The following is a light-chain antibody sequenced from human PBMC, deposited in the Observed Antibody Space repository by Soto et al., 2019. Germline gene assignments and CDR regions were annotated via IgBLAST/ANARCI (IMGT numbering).Light chain of an antibody. V-gene: IGLV2-14*01. CDR1: SSDIGGYNY. CDR2: GVT. Sequence: QSALTQPASVSGSPGQSITISCTGTSSDIGGYNYVSWYQHFPGKAPKLMISGVTNRPSGVSNRFSGSKSGNTAFLTVSGLQAEDEADYYCSSYTGRSTVVFGGGTKLTVL. CDR3: SSYTGRSTVV. J-gene: IGLJ2*01.